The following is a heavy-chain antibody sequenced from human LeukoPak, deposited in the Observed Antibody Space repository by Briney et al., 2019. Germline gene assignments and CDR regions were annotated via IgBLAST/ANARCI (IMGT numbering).Heavy chain of an antibody. J-gene: IGHJ6*03. Sequence: SETLSLTCTVSGGSISSYYWSWIRQPPGKGLKWIGYIYYSGSTNYNPSLKSRVTISVDTSKNQFSLKLSSVTAADTAVYYCARTKQQLADYYYYYYMDVWGKGTTVTVSS. D-gene: IGHD6-13*01. V-gene: IGHV4-59*01. CDR2: IYYSGST. CDR3: ARTKQQLADYYYYYYMDV. CDR1: GGSISSYY.